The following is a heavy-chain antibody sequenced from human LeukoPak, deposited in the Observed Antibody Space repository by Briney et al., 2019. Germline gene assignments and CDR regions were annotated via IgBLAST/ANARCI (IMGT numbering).Heavy chain of an antibody. CDR3: AKEIGYAAYYFDY. CDR1: GFTFSSYW. J-gene: IGHJ4*02. CDR2: INSDGSST. Sequence: GGSLRLSCAASGFTFSSYWMHRVRQAPGKGLVWVSRINSDGSSTSYADSVKGRFTISRDNAKDTLYLQMNSLRAEDTAVYYCAKEIGYAAYYFDYWGQGTLVTVSS. D-gene: IGHD2-8*01. V-gene: IGHV3-74*01.